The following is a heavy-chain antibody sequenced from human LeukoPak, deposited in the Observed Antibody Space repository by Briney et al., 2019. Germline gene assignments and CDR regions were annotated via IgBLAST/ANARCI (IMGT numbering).Heavy chain of an antibody. Sequence: GESLKISCKGSGYRFTIHWIAWVRQMPGKGLEWMGIIYPGDSDTRYSPSFQGQVTISADKSISTAYLQWSSLKASDTAMYYCARLYRTTSPLDYWGQGTLVTVSS. J-gene: IGHJ4*02. CDR2: IYPGDSDT. D-gene: IGHD1-26*01. CDR3: ARLYRTTSPLDY. V-gene: IGHV5-51*01. CDR1: GYRFTIHW.